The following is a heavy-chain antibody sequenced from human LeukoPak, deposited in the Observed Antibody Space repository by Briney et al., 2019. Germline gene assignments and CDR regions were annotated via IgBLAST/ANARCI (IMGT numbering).Heavy chain of an antibody. CDR1: GYTFTGYD. Sequence: ASVKVSCKASGYTFTGYDMHWVRQAPGQGLEWMGWINPNSGGTNYAQKFQGRVTMTRDTSISTAYMELSRLRSDDTAVYYCAREDMGVYYYGSGSYDYWGQGTLVTVSS. CDR2: INPNSGGT. CDR3: AREDMGVYYYGSGSYDY. D-gene: IGHD3-10*01. V-gene: IGHV1-2*02. J-gene: IGHJ4*02.